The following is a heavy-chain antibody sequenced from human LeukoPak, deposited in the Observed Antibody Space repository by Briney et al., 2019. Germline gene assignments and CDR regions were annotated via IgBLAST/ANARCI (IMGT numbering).Heavy chain of an antibody. CDR3: ARTEGYYDSSGYYLADAFDI. Sequence: PSETLSLTCTVSGASISSYYWSWIRQPPGKGLEWIGYMYYSGSSNYNPSLKSRVTISVDTSKNQFSLKLSSVTAVDTAVYYCARTEGYYDSSGYYLADAFDIWGQGTMVTVSS. CDR1: GASISSYY. V-gene: IGHV4-59*12. J-gene: IGHJ3*02. CDR2: MYYSGSS. D-gene: IGHD3-22*01.